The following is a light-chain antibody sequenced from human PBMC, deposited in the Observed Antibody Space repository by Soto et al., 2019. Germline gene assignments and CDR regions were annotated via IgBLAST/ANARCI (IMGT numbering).Light chain of an antibody. CDR3: QQYNNWPPWT. J-gene: IGKJ1*01. V-gene: IGKV3-15*01. CDR2: AVS. Sequence: EIVLTQSPVTLSLSPGERATLSCRASQSVSSNLAWYQQKPGQGPRLLIYAVSTRATGIPARFRGSGSGTEFTLTISNLQSEDFAVYYCQQYNNWPPWTFGQGTKVDI. CDR1: QSVSSN.